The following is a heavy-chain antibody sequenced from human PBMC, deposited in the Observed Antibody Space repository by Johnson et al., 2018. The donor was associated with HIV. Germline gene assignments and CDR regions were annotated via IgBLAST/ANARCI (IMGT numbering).Heavy chain of an antibody. CDR3: ARACRDGYTCDAFDI. D-gene: IGHD5-24*01. V-gene: IGHV3-20*04. J-gene: IGHJ3*02. CDR2: INWNGGTT. Sequence: VQLMESEGGLVQPGGSLRLSCAASGFTLNSYDMHWVRQAIGKGLEWVSGINWNGGTTGYADSVKGRFTISRDNDKNSLYLQMNSLRAEDTAVYYCARACRDGYTCDAFDIWGQGTMVTVSS. CDR1: GFTLNSYD.